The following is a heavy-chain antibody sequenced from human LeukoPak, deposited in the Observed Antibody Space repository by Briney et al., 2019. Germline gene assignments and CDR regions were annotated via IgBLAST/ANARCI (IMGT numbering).Heavy chain of an antibody. CDR1: GFTFSDYY. Sequence: GGSLRLSCAASGFTFSDYYMSWIRQAPGKGLEWVSYISSSSSYTNYADSVKGRFTISRDNAKNSLYLQMNSLRAEDTAVYYCARVRKYSSGWYDAFGIWGQGTMVTVSS. CDR3: ARVRKYSSGWYDAFGI. CDR2: ISSSSSYT. V-gene: IGHV3-11*05. J-gene: IGHJ3*02. D-gene: IGHD6-19*01.